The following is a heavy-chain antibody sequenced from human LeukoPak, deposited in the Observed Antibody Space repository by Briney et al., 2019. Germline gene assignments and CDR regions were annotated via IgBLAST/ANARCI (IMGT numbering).Heavy chain of an antibody. Sequence: GGSLRLSCATSGFSLSNYWMSWVRQAPGKGLEWVANINQDGSDKYYVDSVMGRFTISKDNAKNSVYLQMNSLRPEDTAIYYCAWYGVTHGLDVWGQGTTVTVSS. CDR1: GFSLSNYW. CDR2: INQDGSDK. D-gene: IGHD3-10*01. CDR3: AWYGVTHGLDV. V-gene: IGHV3-7*01. J-gene: IGHJ6*02.